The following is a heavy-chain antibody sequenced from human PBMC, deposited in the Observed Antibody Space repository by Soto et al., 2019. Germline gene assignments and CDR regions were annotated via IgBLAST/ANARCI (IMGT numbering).Heavy chain of an antibody. CDR1: GGSIIDGQPY. V-gene: IGHV4-31*03. Sequence: QVQLQESGPGLVKPSQTLSLTCTVSGGSIIDGQPYLNWIRQQPERGLEWMGYINYRGTTNYSPALKSRIRISIDTSKNQFSLRRTSVTAADTAVYYCARDAPGVAPYWGQGTLVTVSS. CDR2: INYRGTT. J-gene: IGHJ4*02. D-gene: IGHD2-15*01. CDR3: ARDAPGVAPY.